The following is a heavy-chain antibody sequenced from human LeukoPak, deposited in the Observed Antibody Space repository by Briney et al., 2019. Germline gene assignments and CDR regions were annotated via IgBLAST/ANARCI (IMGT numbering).Heavy chain of an antibody. CDR1: GFTFSSYG. D-gene: IGHD1/OR15-1a*01. CDR3: AKMRGGGINWNSEFDY. J-gene: IGHJ4*02. CDR2: IWYGGSNK. V-gene: IGHV3-30*02. Sequence: GGSLRLSCAASGFTFSSYGMHWVRQAPGKGLEWVAVIWYGGSNKYYADSVKGRFTISRDNSKNTLYLQMNSLRAEDTAVYYCAKMRGGGINWNSEFDYWGQGTLVTVSS.